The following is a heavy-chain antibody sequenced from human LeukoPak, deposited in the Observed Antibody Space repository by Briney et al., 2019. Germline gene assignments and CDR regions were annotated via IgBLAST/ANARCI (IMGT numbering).Heavy chain of an antibody. CDR2: INPSSGGT. J-gene: IGHJ4*02. CDR3: AKSAYPRLGELSLFYFDY. V-gene: IGHV1-2*02. D-gene: IGHD3-16*02. CDR1: GYTFTDYY. Sequence: ASVKVSCKASGYTFTDYYIHWVRQATGQGLEWMGWINPSSGGTAYAQEFQGRVTMTTDTSIIEAYMEMNRLSSDDTAVYYCAKSAYPRLGELSLFYFDYWGQGTLVTVSS.